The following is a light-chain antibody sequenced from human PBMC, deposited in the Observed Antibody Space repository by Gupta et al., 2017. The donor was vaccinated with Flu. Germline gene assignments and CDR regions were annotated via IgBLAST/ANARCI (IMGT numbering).Light chain of an antibody. CDR2: KDT. J-gene: IGLJ2*01. V-gene: IGLV3-27*01. CDR3: YSADENHLV. Sequence: SYELTQPSSVSVSPGQTARITCSGDVLPKKYARWFQQKPGKATGLVMYKDTERPSGIPERFSGSSSGTKGQLTISGTQVEDEAEYYCYSADENHLVFGGGTKLTVL. CDR1: VLPKKY.